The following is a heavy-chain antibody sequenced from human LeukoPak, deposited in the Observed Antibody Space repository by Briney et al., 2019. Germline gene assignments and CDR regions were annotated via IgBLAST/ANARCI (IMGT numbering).Heavy chain of an antibody. CDR1: GYTFTSYY. D-gene: IGHD4-17*01. CDR2: INPSGGST. Sequence: ASVKVSGKASGYTFTSYYMHWVRQAPGQGLEWMGIINPSGGSTSYAQKFQGRVTMTRDTSTSTVYMELSSLRSEDTAVYYCARDEWGGLGTTVTTAYWGQGTLVTVSS. CDR3: ARDEWGGLGTTVTTAY. J-gene: IGHJ4*02. V-gene: IGHV1-46*01.